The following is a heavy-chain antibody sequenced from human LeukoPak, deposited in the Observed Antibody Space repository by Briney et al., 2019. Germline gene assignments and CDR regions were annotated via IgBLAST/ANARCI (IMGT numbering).Heavy chain of an antibody. CDR1: EFTFSSYA. J-gene: IGHJ4*02. Sequence: PGRSLGLSCAASEFTFSSYAMHWVRQAPGKGLEWVAVITYDGSNKNYADSVKGRFTISRDNSKDTLYLQMNSLRAEDTAVYYCARARTDCGSTSCYGHFDYWGQGTLVTVSS. D-gene: IGHD2-2*01. CDR3: ARARTDCGSTSCYGHFDY. V-gene: IGHV3-30*04. CDR2: ITYDGSNK.